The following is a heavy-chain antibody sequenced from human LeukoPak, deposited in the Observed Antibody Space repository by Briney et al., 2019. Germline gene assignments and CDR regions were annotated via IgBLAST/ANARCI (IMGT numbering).Heavy chain of an antibody. Sequence: GGSLRLSCAPSGFTFSSYEMNWVRQAPGKGLEWLSYISSIGRTMYYADSVKGRFTISRDNAKNSLSLQMNSLRAEDTAVYYCARVLRGVIDYFDYWGQGTLVTVSS. CDR2: ISSIGRTM. D-gene: IGHD3-10*01. V-gene: IGHV3-48*03. CDR1: GFTFSSYE. J-gene: IGHJ4*02. CDR3: ARVLRGVIDYFDY.